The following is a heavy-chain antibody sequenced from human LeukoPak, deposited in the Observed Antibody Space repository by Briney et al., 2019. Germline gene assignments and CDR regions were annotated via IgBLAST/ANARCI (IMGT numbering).Heavy chain of an antibody. V-gene: IGHV3-30*04. CDR1: GFTFSSYA. CDR3: AKIRPPAYDV. Sequence: GGSLRLSCAASGFTFSSYAMHWVRQAPGKGLEWVAVISYDGSNKYYADSVKGRFTISRDNSKNTLYLQMNSLRAEDTAVYYCAKIRPPAYDVWGQGTMVTVSS. CDR2: ISYDGSNK. D-gene: IGHD3-3*02. J-gene: IGHJ3*01.